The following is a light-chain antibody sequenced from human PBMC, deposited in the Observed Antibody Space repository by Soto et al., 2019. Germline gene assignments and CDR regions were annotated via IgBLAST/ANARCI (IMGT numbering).Light chain of an antibody. CDR1: NIRNKS. J-gene: IGLJ3*02. V-gene: IGLV3-21*02. CDR3: AAWDDSLRGPV. CDR2: DDT. Sequence: SYELTQTPSVSVAPGQTARITCGGNNIRNKSVQWYQQKPGQAPVVVVYDDTNRPSGIPERFSGSRSGASGSLTISGLRSEDEADYYCAAWDDSLRGPVFGGGTKLTVL.